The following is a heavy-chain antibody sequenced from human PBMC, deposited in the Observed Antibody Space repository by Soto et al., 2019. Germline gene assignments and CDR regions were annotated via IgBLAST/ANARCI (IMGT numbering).Heavy chain of an antibody. J-gene: IGHJ4*02. CDR2: INHSGST. CDR1: GGSFSGYY. Sequence: SETLSLTCTVYGGSFSGYYWSWIRQPPGKGLEWIGEINHSGSTNYNPSLKSRVTISVDTSKNQFSLKLSSVTAADTAVYYCARQPSAAVIGNDYWGQGTLVTVSS. V-gene: IGHV4-34*01. D-gene: IGHD6-13*01. CDR3: ARQPSAAVIGNDY.